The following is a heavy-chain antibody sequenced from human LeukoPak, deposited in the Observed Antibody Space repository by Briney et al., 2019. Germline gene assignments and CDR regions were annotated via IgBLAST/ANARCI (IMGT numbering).Heavy chain of an antibody. Sequence: GGPLRLSCAASGFIFSSYGMHWVRQAPGKGLEWVAFIRYDGSNTYYADSVKGRFTISRDNSKNTLYLQMNSLRAEDTAVYYCARAPSSGWAYYYYYYMDVWGKGTTVTISS. CDR1: GFIFSSYG. CDR2: IRYDGSNT. V-gene: IGHV3-30*02. J-gene: IGHJ6*03. D-gene: IGHD6-19*01. CDR3: ARAPSSGWAYYYYYYMDV.